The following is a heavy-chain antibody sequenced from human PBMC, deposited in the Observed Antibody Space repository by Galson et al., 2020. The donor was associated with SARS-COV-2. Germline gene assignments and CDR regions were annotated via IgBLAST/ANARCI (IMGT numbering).Heavy chain of an antibody. CDR1: GGSISSSSSY. D-gene: IGHD3-10*01. CDR2: IYYSGST. CDR3: ARHLLWFGEFNLDAFDI. Sequence: SETLSLTCTVSGGSISSSSSYWGWLRQPTGKGLEWIGRIYYSGSTYYNPSPKRRVTISVDTSKNQFSLKLSSVTAADTAVYYCARHLLWFGEFNLDAFDIWGQGTMVTVSS. V-gene: IGHV4-39*01. J-gene: IGHJ3*02.